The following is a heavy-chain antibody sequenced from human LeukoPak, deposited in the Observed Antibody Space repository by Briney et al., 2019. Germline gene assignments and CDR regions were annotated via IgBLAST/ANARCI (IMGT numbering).Heavy chain of an antibody. CDR2: IWYDGSNK. CDR1: GFTFSSYG. J-gene: IGHJ4*02. CDR3: ARDSMYYDILTGKALDY. V-gene: IGHV3-33*01. Sequence: GGSLRHSCAASGFTFSSYGMHRVRQAPGKGVEWVAGIWYDGSNKYYADSVKGRFTISRDNSKNMLYLQMNSLRAEDTAVYYCARDSMYYDILTGKALDYWGQGTLVTVSS. D-gene: IGHD3-9*01.